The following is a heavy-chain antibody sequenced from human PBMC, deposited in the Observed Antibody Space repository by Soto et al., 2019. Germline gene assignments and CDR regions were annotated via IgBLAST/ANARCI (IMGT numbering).Heavy chain of an antibody. CDR1: GFIFSDYY. V-gene: IGHV3-11*01. CDR3: ARDLGYYDSSGYFDY. D-gene: IGHD3-22*01. J-gene: IGHJ4*02. CDR2: ISSRGDII. Sequence: KPGGSLRLSCAVSGFIFSDYYMSWIRQAPGKGLEWVSYISSRGDIIYYADSVKGRFTISRDNAKNSLYLQMNSLRAEDTAVYYCARDLGYYDSSGYFDYWGQGTLVTVSS.